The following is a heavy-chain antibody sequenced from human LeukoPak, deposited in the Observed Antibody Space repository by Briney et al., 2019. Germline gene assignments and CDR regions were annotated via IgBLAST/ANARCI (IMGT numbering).Heavy chain of an antibody. V-gene: IGHV4-59*01. CDR1: GGSISNYY. D-gene: IGHD6-25*01. CDR3: ARVLSGGYCSASLEY. CDR2: IYYSGST. Sequence: SETLSLTCTVSGGSISNYYWSWIRQPPGKGLERIGNIYYSGSTNYNPSLKSRVTISVDTSKNQFSLKLSSVTAADTAVYYRARVLSGGYCSASLEYWGQGTLVTVSS. J-gene: IGHJ4*02.